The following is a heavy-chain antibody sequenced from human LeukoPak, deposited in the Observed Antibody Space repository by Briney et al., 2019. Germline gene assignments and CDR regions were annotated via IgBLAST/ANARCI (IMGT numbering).Heavy chain of an antibody. D-gene: IGHD6-6*01. J-gene: IGHJ4*02. CDR3: ARSVRSSIYFDY. CDR1: GYTFTGYY. V-gene: IGHV1-2*02. CDR2: FNPNSGGT. Sequence: ASVKVSCKASGYTFTGYYMHWVRQAPGQGLEWMGWFNPNSGGTNYAQKFQGRVTMTRDTSISTAYMELSGLRSEDMAVYYCARSVRSSIYFDYWGQGTLVTVSS.